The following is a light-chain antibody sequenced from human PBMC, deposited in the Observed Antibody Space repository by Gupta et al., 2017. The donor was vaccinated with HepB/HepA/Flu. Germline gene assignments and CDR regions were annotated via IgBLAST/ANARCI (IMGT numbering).Light chain of an antibody. J-gene: IGKJ1*01. CDR2: GLS. CDR1: QSVSSN. Sequence: EIVMTQSPATLSGSPGDRVTLYCWASQSVSSNLAWYQQKPGQAPRLLIYGLSNRANGFPARFSGSGSGTEFTLNTSSRQSEDFAIYYCHHKNYCPGTFGLGTKVEIK. V-gene: IGKV3-15*01. CDR3: HHKNYCPGT.